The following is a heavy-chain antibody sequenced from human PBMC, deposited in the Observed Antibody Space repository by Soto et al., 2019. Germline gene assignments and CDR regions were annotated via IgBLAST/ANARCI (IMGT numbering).Heavy chain of an antibody. Sequence: SETLSLTCTVSGGSISSCDYYWGWIRQVPGKGLEWIGYIYYSGSTYYNPSLKSRVAMSVNTSKNQFSLKLSSVTAAETAIYYFAREGRMAATDTFDYWGHGPMSTVS. CDR3: AREGRMAATDTFDY. CDR2: IYYSGST. J-gene: IGHJ4*01. D-gene: IGHD1-1*01. CDR1: GGSISSCDYY. V-gene: IGHV4-31*03.